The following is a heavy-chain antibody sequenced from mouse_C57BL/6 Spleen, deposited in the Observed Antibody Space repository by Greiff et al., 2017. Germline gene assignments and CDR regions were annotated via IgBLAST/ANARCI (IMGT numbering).Heavy chain of an antibody. V-gene: IGHV1-26*01. CDR2: INPNNGGT. CDR1: GYTFTDYY. Sequence: VQLQQSGPELVKPGASVKISCKASGYTFTDYYMNWVKQSHGKSLEWIGDINPNNGGTSYNQKFKGKATLTVDKSSSTAYMQLRSLTSEDSAVYYCARWDYEEEGLDYWGQGTTLTVSS. D-gene: IGHD2-4*01. CDR3: ARWDYEEEGLDY. J-gene: IGHJ2*01.